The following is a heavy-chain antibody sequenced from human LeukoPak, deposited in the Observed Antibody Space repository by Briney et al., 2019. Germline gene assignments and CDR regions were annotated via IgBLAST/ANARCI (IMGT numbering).Heavy chain of an antibody. D-gene: IGHD6-13*01. Sequence: GGSLRLSCAASGFTFSTYAMSWVRQAPGKGLEWVSTISAIGGSTYYADSVKGRFTISRDNSKNTLYLQMNSLRAEDTAVYYCAKDLKWIAAADDYWGQGTLVTVSS. J-gene: IGHJ4*02. V-gene: IGHV3-23*01. CDR1: GFTFSTYA. CDR3: AKDLKWIAAADDY. CDR2: ISAIGGST.